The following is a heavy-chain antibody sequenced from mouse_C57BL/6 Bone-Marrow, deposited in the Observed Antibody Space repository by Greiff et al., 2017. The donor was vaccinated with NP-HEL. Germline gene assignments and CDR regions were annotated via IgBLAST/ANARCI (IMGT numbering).Heavy chain of an antibody. J-gene: IGHJ1*03. CDR2: IRNKANGYTT. Sequence: EVKVIESGGGLVQPGGSLSLSCAASGFTFTDYYMSWVRQPPGKALEWLGFIRNKANGYTTEYSASVKGRFTISRDNSQSILYLQMNALRAEDSATYYCARYCRWLLDWYFDVWGTGTTVTVSS. D-gene: IGHD2-3*01. CDR3: ARYCRWLLDWYFDV. V-gene: IGHV7-3*01. CDR1: GFTFTDYY.